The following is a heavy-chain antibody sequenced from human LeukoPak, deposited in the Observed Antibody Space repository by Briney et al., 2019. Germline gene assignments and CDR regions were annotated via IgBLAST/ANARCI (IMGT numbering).Heavy chain of an antibody. V-gene: IGHV5-51*01. CDR1: GYTFTSYW. D-gene: IGHD6-19*01. CDR3: ARAAVAGTRELFFDY. CDR2: IYCGDSDT. J-gene: IGHJ4*02. Sequence: GESLKISCKGSGYTFTSYWLAWVRQMPGKGLEWMGIIYCGDSDTRYSPSFQGQVTISADKSISTAYLQWSSLKASDTAMYYCARAAVAGTRELFFDYWGQGTLVTVSS.